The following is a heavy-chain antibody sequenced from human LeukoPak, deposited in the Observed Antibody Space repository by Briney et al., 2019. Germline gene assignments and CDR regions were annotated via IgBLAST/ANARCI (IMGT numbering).Heavy chain of an antibody. CDR1: GVSISSGGYY. V-gene: IGHV4-39*07. J-gene: IGHJ5*02. CDR3: ARTYGGYVA. D-gene: IGHD5-12*01. CDR2: INDLGST. Sequence: SETLSLTCTVSGVSISSGGYYWGWIRQPPGKGLEWIGNINDLGSTYYNPSLQSRVTISVDTSKNQFSLKLSSVTAADTAVYYCARTYGGYVAWGQGTLVTVSS.